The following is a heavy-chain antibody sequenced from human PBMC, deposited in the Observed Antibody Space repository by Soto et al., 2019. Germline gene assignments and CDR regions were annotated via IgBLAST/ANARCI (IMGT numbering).Heavy chain of an antibody. CDR1: GFTFSSYA. V-gene: IGHV3-23*01. J-gene: IGHJ4*02. CDR2: ISGSGGGT. D-gene: IGHD3-22*01. Sequence: PGGSLRLSCAAPGFTFSSYAMSWVRQAPGKGLEWVSAISGSGGGTYYADSVKGRLTISRDNSKNTLYLQMNSLRAEDTAVYYCAKGTYYYDISGYYYYFDYWGQGTLVTVSS. CDR3: AKGTYYYDISGYYYYFDY.